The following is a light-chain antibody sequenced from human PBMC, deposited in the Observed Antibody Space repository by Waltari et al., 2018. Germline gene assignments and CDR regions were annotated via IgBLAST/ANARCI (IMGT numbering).Light chain of an antibody. J-gene: IGLJ7*01. CDR1: SSDVGGYNY. CDR3: GTWDSSLSGAV. CDR2: EVS. V-gene: IGLV2-14*01. Sequence: QSALTQPASVSGSPGQSITISCTGTSSDVGGYNYVSWYQQHPGKAPKLMIYEVSNRPSGVSNRFSGSKSGTSATLDITGLQAGDEADYYCGTWDSSLSGAVFGGGTHLTVL.